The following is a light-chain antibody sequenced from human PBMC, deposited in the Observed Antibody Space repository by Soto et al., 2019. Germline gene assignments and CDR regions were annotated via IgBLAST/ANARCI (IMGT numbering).Light chain of an antibody. CDR2: GAS. CDR3: QQYGSLSWT. Sequence: EIVLTQSQGTLSLSPGERATLSLRASQSVSNNYLAWYQXKHGQXXRXXIYGASGRATGIPDRFSVSVSGTDLTINIRRLEPEDCEVYDGQQYGSLSWTFGQGTKVDIK. J-gene: IGKJ1*01. CDR1: QSVSNNY. V-gene: IGKV3-20*01.